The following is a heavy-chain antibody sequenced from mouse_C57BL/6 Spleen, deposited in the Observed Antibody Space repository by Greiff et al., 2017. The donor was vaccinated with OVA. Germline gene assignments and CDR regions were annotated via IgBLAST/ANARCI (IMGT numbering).Heavy chain of an antibody. V-gene: IGHV1-81*01. J-gene: IGHJ3*01. D-gene: IGHD2-4*01. CDR3: ARSPIYYDYDEDAWFAY. Sequence: QVQLQQSGAELARPGASVKLSCKASGYTFTSYGISWVKQRTGQGLEWIGEIYPRSGNTYYNEKFKGKATLTADKSSSTAYMELRSLTSEDSAVYFCARSPIYYDYDEDAWFAYWGQGTLVTVSA. CDR1: GYTFTSYG. CDR2: IYPRSGNT.